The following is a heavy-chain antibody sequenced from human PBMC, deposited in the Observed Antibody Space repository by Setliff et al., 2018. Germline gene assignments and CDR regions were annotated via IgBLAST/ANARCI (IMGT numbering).Heavy chain of an antibody. D-gene: IGHD3-3*01. CDR1: GGSFSGYY. V-gene: IGHV4-34*01. Sequence: TLSLTCAVYGGSFSGYYWSWIRQPPGRGLEWIGEINHNGGTNYNPSLKSRVTISIHTSKNQFSLNLSSVTAADTAVYYCARRSSSWSGYFDYWGQGTLVTVSS. CDR2: INHNGGT. J-gene: IGHJ4*02. CDR3: ARRSSSWSGYFDY.